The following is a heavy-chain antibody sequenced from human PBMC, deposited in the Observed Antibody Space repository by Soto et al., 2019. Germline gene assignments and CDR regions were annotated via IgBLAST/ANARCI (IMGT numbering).Heavy chain of an antibody. CDR1: GFTFSSYS. V-gene: IGHV3-48*02. CDR2: ISSGSATI. Sequence: EVQLVESGGALVQPGGSLRLSCAASGFTFSSYSMNSVRQAPGKGLEWLSYISSGSATIYYADSVKGRFTISRDNAKNSLYLQMNSLRDEDTAVYYCARDSASYSSSSGSYWYFDLWGRGTPVSVSS. CDR3: ARDSASYSSSSGSYWYFDL. D-gene: IGHD6-6*01. J-gene: IGHJ2*01.